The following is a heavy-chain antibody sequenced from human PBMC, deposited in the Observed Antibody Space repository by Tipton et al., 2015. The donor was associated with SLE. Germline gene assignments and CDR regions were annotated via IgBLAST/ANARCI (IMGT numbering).Heavy chain of an antibody. CDR1: GGSLSSSSYY. CDR2: IYCSGSP. D-gene: IGHD3-10*01. J-gene: IGHJ5*02. V-gene: IGHV4-39*07. CDR3: ARRGYGSGSS. Sequence: TLSLTCTVSGGSLSSSSYYLGWIRHPPGQGLEWIGGIYCSGSPYYNPSLKSPVTITVETSKNQFSLKLSSVTAADTAVYYCARRGYGSGSSWGQGTLVTVSS.